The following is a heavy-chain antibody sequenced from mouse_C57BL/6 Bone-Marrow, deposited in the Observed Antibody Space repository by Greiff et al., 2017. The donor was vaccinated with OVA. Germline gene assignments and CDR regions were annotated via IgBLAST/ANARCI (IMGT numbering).Heavy chain of an antibody. J-gene: IGHJ4*01. Sequence: QVQLQQPGAELVKPGASVKLSCKASGYTFTSYWMHWVKQRPGQGLEWIGMIHPNSGSTNYNEKFKSKATLTVDKSSSTAYMQLSSLTSEDSAVYYCARPGSDLLWYYYAMDYWGQGTSVTVSS. CDR1: GYTFTSYW. CDR2: IHPNSGST. V-gene: IGHV1-64*01. CDR3: ARPGSDLLWYYYAMDY. D-gene: IGHD2-1*01.